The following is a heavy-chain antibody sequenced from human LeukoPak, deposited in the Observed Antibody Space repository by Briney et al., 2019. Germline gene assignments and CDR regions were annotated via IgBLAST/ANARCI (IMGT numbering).Heavy chain of an antibody. J-gene: IGHJ4*02. D-gene: IGHD3-22*01. CDR3: ARRRRRDYYDSSGYIFDY. CDR2: INHRGST. Sequence: TSETLSLTCAVYGGSFSGYYWSWIRQPPGKGLKWIGEINHRGSTNYNPSLKSRVTISVDTSENQFSLKLSSVTAADTAVYYCARRRRRDYYDSSGYIFDYWGQGTLVTVSS. CDR1: GGSFSGYY. V-gene: IGHV4-34*01.